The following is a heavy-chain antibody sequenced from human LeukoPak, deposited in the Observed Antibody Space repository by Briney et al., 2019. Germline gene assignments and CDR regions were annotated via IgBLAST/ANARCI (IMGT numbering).Heavy chain of an antibody. CDR1: GGSISSYY. D-gene: IGHD2-2*01. J-gene: IGHJ5*02. CDR2: ISSSGNS. Sequence: PSETLSLTCIVSGGSISSYYWSWIRQPPGKGLEWIGYISSSGNSKYNPSLNSRVTISLDTSKNQFSLRLISVTAADTAIYHCARDVGYCSSASCYVWFDPWGQGTLVTVSS. CDR3: ARDVGYCSSASCYVWFDP. V-gene: IGHV4-59*01.